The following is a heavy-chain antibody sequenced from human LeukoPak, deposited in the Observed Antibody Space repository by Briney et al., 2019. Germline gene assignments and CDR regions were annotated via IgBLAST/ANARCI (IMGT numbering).Heavy chain of an antibody. CDR3: ATHRRSGSGGSENAFEI. V-gene: IGHV4-39*01. J-gene: IGHJ3*02. Sequence: SETLSLTCTVSGDSTSSSTYYWDWIRQAPGKGLEWIGNIYDSGTTHYNPSLKSRVTISGDTSKNQFSLKLNSVTAADTAIYYCATHRRSGSGGSENAFEIWGQGTMVTVAS. D-gene: IGHD5-12*01. CDR1: GDSTSSSTYY. CDR2: IYDSGTT.